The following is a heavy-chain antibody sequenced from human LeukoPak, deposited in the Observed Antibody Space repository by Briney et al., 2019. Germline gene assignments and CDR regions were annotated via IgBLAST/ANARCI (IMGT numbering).Heavy chain of an antibody. Sequence: GATVKISCKVSGYTFTDYYMHWVQQAPGKGLEWMGLVDPEDGETIYAEKFQGRVTITADTSTDTAYMELSSPRSEDTAVYYCATGPDYDFWSGPTQIDYWGQGTLVTVSS. CDR3: ATGPDYDFWSGPTQIDY. CDR2: VDPEDGET. CDR1: GYTFTDYY. D-gene: IGHD3-3*01. J-gene: IGHJ4*02. V-gene: IGHV1-69-2*01.